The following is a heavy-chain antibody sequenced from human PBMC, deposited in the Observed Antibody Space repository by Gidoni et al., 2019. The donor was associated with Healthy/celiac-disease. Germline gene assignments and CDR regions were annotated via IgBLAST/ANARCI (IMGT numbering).Heavy chain of an antibody. CDR3: AKDIHDILTGREFDY. J-gene: IGHJ4*02. V-gene: IGHV3-9*01. CDR2: ISGNSGSI. D-gene: IGHD3-9*01. CDR1: GFTCDDYA. Sequence: EVQLVESGGGLVQPDRSMSLSGAASGFTCDDYAMHWVRQTPGKGLEWVSGISGNSGSIGYADSVKGLFTFSSDNAKNSLYLQMNSLSADDTALYYCAKDIHDILTGREFDYWGQGTLVTVSS.